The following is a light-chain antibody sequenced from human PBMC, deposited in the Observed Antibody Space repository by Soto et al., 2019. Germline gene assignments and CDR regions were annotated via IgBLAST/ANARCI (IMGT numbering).Light chain of an antibody. V-gene: IGKV3-20*01. Sequence: EIVLTQSPGTLSLSPGERATLSCRASQSVSSNYLAWYQQKPGQAPRLLVYGASIRATGIPDRFSGSGSGADLTLTISRVEPEDFAVYYCQQYGSSPFTFGPGTRVDI. CDR1: QSVSSNY. CDR2: GAS. J-gene: IGKJ3*01. CDR3: QQYGSSPFT.